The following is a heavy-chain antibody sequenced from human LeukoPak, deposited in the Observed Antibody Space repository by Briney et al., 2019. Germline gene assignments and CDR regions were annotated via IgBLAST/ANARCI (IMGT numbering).Heavy chain of an antibody. CDR3: ARDQNVVGPSHNAFDI. Sequence: SETLSLTCTVSGGSISSYYWSWIRQPPGKGLEWVGYIYYSGSTNYNPSLKSRVTISVDTSKNQFSQQQRSVTAADTAVYYCARDQNVVGPSHNAFDIWGQGTMVTVSS. V-gene: IGHV4-59*01. D-gene: IGHD1-26*01. CDR1: GGSISSYY. CDR2: IYYSGST. J-gene: IGHJ3*02.